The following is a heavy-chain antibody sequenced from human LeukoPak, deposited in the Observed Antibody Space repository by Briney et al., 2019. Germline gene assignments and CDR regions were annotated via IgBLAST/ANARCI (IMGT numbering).Heavy chain of an antibody. CDR3: ARDASITMIVVATGLVDY. J-gene: IGHJ4*02. Sequence: GGSLRLSCAASGFTFSDYYMSWIRQAPGKGLEWVSYISSSGSTIYYADSVKGRFTISRDNAKNSLYLQMNSLRAEDTAVYYCARDASITMIVVATGLVDYWGQGTLVTVSS. CDR1: GFTFSDYY. CDR2: ISSSGSTI. V-gene: IGHV3-11*01. D-gene: IGHD3-22*01.